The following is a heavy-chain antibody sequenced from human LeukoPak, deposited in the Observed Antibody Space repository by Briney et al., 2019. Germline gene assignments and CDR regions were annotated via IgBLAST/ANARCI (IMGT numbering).Heavy chain of an antibody. CDR2: IYYSGST. J-gene: IGHJ4*02. V-gene: IGHV4-39*01. CDR3: ARHKDSSNLLFDY. Sequence: PSETLSLTCTVSGGSISSSSYYWGWIRQPPGKGLEWIGSIYYSGSTYYNPSLKSRVTISVDTSKNQFSLKLSSVTAADTAVYYCARHKDSSNLLFDYWGQGTLVTVSS. D-gene: IGHD6-13*01. CDR1: GGSISSSSYY.